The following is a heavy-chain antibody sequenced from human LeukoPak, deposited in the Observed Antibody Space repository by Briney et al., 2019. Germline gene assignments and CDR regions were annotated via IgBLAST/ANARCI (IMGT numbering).Heavy chain of an antibody. J-gene: IGHJ3*02. D-gene: IGHD6-19*01. CDR2: IRYDGSNK. V-gene: IGHV3-30*02. CDR1: GFTLSSYG. Sequence: GGSLGLSCAASGFTLSSYGMHWVRQAPGKGLKCVAIIRYDGSNKYYADSVKGRFTISRDNSKNTLYLQMNSLRAEDTAVYYCAKWGGYSSGWYSFRGAFDIWGQGTMVTVSS. CDR3: AKWGGYSSGWYSFRGAFDI.